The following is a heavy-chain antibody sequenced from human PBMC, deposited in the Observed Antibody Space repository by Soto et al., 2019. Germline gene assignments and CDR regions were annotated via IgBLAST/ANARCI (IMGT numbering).Heavy chain of an antibody. CDR3: ASHTGSSPEGRYYYGMDV. J-gene: IGHJ6*02. CDR1: GGTFSSYA. CDR2: IILIFGTA. D-gene: IGHD1-26*01. Sequence: QVQLVQSGAEVKKPGSSVKVSCKASGGTFSSYAISWVRQAPGQGLEWMGGIILIFGTANYAQTFQGRVTITPDESTSTAYMELSSLRSEDTAVYYCASHTGSSPEGRYYYGMDVWGQGTTVTVSS. V-gene: IGHV1-69*05.